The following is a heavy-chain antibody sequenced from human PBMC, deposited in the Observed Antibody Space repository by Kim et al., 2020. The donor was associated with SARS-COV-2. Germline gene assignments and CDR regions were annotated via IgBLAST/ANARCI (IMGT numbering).Heavy chain of an antibody. D-gene: IGHD3-9*01. CDR2: ISGSGKTT. J-gene: IGHJ5*01. Sequence: GGSLRLSCVASGFPFSDYAMNWVRQAPGKGLEWVSGISGSGKTTYDADSVKGRFSISRDNSKNMLFLQMNSLRVEHTARYYCAKDKITWLPPDWFDSWGQGTVVVVS. CDR3: AKDKITWLPPDWFDS. CDR1: GFPFSDYA. V-gene: IGHV3-23*01.